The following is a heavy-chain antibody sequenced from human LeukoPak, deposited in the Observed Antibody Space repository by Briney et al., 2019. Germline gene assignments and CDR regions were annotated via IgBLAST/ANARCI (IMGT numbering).Heavy chain of an antibody. CDR1: GFTFSSYG. CDR2: ISYDGSNK. V-gene: IGHV3-30*18. CDR3: AKVLWSGYPHYYYYGMDV. D-gene: IGHD3-3*01. Sequence: GGSLRLSCAASGFTFSSYGMHWVRQAPGKGLEWVAVISYDGSNKYYADSVKGRFTISRDNSKNTLYLQMNSLRAEDTAVYYCAKVLWSGYPHYYYYGMDVWGQGTTVTVSS. J-gene: IGHJ6*02.